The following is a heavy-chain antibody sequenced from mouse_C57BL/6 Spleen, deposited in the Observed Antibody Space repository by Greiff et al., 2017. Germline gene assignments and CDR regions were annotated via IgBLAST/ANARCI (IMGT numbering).Heavy chain of an antibody. Sequence: VQLQQPGPELVKPGASVKISCKASGYAFSSSWMNWVKQRPGKGLEWIGRIYPGDGDTNYNGKFKGKATLTADKSSSTAYMQLSSLTSEDSAVYFCARTLRDYFDYWGQGTTLTVSS. CDR3: ARTLRDYFDY. CDR2: IYPGDGDT. D-gene: IGHD1-1*01. CDR1: GYAFSSSW. V-gene: IGHV1-82*01. J-gene: IGHJ2*01.